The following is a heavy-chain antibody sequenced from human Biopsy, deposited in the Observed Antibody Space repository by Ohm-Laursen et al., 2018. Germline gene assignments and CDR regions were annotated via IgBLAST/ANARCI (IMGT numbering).Heavy chain of an antibody. CDR3: ARGMRSSGWPYFDS. J-gene: IGHJ4*02. Sequence: GTLSLTCAVSGDSVSSGSFYWTWIRQPPGQGLEYIGYIYDRGSTANYNPSLESRVTMAVDMPKIQFSLKLSSVTAADTAIYYCARGMRSSGWPYFDSWGQGTLATVSS. V-gene: IGHV4-61*01. CDR2: IYDRGSTA. D-gene: IGHD6-19*01. CDR1: GDSVSSGSFY.